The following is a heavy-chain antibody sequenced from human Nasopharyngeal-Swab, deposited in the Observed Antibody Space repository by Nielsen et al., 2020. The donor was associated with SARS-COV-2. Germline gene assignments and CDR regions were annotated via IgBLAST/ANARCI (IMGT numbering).Heavy chain of an antibody. CDR2: MGTAGDR. CDR3: ARAARVAYYDFWSGYYPPYYYYGMDV. CDR1: GLTFSNYE. J-gene: IGHJ6*02. D-gene: IGHD3-3*01. Sequence: ACSGLTFSNYEILWVRQPTAKGVESVSAMGTAGDRYYPGSVKGRFTISRENAKNSLHLQMNSLRAGDTAVYYLARAARVAYYDFWSGYYPPYYYYGMDVWGQGTTVTVSS. V-gene: IGHV3-13*04.